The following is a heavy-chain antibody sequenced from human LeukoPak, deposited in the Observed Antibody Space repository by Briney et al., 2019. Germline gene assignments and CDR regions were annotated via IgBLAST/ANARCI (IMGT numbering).Heavy chain of an antibody. CDR1: GFTFSSYG. CDR2: IRHDGSNK. CDR3: ARGPSGYHNT. Sequence: GGSLRLSCAASGFTFSSYGMHWVRQAPGKGLEWVAFIRHDGSNKYYADFVKGRFTISRDNSKNTLYLQMNSLRAEDTAVYYCARGPSGYHNTGGQGTLVTVSS. D-gene: IGHD5-12*01. V-gene: IGHV3-30*02. J-gene: IGHJ4*02.